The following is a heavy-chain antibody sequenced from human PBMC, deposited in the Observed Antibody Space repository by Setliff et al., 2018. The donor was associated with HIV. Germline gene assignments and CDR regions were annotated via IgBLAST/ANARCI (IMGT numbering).Heavy chain of an antibody. D-gene: IGHD3-10*01. J-gene: IGHJ4*02. CDR3: ARDTAIGWYGESKMSDF. CDR2: INPNSGAT. CDR1: GYTLTGHF. V-gene: IGHV1-2*02. Sequence: GASVKVSCKTAGYTLTGHFIHWMRQAPGQGLEWMGWINPNSGATDYAWRFEDRVTMTSDTSIRTVYMELSSLRSDDTAVYYCARDTAIGWYGESKMSDFWGQGTLVTVSS.